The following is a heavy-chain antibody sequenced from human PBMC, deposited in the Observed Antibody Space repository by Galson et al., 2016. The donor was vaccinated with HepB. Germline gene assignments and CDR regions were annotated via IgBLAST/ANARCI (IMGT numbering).Heavy chain of an antibody. CDR2: IWYDGSNK. V-gene: IGHV3-33*07. CDR1: GFTFNKYP. Sequence: SLRLSCAASGFTFNKYPMFWVRQAPGKGLEWVALIWYDGSNKHYADSVKGRFTISRDNSKNTLYLQMNSLTAEDTAVYYCARFGGSLGMDVWGQGTTVTVSS. D-gene: IGHD2-15*01. J-gene: IGHJ6*02. CDR3: ARFGGSLGMDV.